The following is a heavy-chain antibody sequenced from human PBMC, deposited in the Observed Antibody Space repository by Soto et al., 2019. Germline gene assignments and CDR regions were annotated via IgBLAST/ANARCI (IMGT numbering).Heavy chain of an antibody. CDR3: AKDGKWELRARLDY. Sequence: QVPLVESGGGVVQPGRSLRLSCAASGFTFSSYGMHWVRQAPGKGLEWVAVISYDGSNKYYADSVKGRFTISRDNSKNTLYLQMNSLRAEDTAVYYCAKDGKWELRARLDYWGQGTLVTVSS. V-gene: IGHV3-30*18. D-gene: IGHD1-26*01. CDR1: GFTFSSYG. CDR2: ISYDGSNK. J-gene: IGHJ4*02.